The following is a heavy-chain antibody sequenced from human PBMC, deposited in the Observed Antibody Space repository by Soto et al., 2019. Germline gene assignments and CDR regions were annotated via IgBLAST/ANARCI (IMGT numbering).Heavy chain of an antibody. J-gene: IGHJ4*02. CDR3: ARDTKGYSGYDYDDYFDY. Sequence: EVQLVESGGGLVQPGGSLRLSCAASGFTFSSYWMHWVRQAPGKGLVWVSRINSDGSSTSYADSVKGRFTISRDNAKNTXXLQMNSLRAEDTAVYYCARDTKGYSGYDYDDYFDYWGQGTLVTVSS. CDR2: INSDGSST. V-gene: IGHV3-74*01. D-gene: IGHD5-12*01. CDR1: GFTFSSYW.